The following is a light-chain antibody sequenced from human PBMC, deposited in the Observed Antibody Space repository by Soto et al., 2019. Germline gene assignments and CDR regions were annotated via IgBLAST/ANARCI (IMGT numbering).Light chain of an antibody. Sequence: EIVMTQSPATLSVSPGERATLSCRASQSVSSNLAWYQQKPGQAPRLLIYGAYTRATGIPARVSGSGSGTEFTLTISSLQSEDFAVYYCQQYNNWLWTFGQGTKVEIK. J-gene: IGKJ1*01. CDR2: GAY. CDR1: QSVSSN. V-gene: IGKV3-15*01. CDR3: QQYNNWLWT.